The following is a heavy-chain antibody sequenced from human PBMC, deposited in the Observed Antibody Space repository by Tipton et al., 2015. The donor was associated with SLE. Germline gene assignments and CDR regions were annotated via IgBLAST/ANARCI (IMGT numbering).Heavy chain of an antibody. J-gene: IGHJ4*02. Sequence: LRLSCAVYGGSFSGYYWSWIRQPPGKGLEWIGEINHSGSTNYNPSLKSRVTISVDTSKNQFSLKLSSVTAADTAGYYCAKRDYGDPGVDYWGQGPLVPVSS. V-gene: IGHV4-34*01. CDR1: GGSFSGYY. CDR2: INHSGST. CDR3: AKRDYGDPGVDY. D-gene: IGHD4-17*01.